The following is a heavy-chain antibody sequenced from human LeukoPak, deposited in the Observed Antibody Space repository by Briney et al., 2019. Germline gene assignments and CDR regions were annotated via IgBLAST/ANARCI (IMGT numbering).Heavy chain of an antibody. J-gene: IGHJ6*02. V-gene: IGHV1-8*01. Sequence: ASVKVSCKASGYTFTNYDINWVRQATGQGLEWMGWMNPNSANTGYAQKFQGRVTMTRDNSISTAYMELSSLRTEDTAVYYCARVPPYSGNSAFYVYGLDVWGQGTTVTVSS. CDR3: ARVPPYSGNSAFYVYGLDV. CDR1: GYTFTNYD. CDR2: MNPNSANT. D-gene: IGHD4-23*01.